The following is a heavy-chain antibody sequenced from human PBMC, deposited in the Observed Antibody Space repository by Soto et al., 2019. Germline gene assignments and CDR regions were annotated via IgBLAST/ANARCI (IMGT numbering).Heavy chain of an antibody. V-gene: IGHV3-74*01. CDR3: TTVFEY. CDR1: LFTFTNYW. Sequence: EVQLVQYGGGSVQPGGSLRLYCAASLFTFTNYWMHWVHQVPGKGLVWVSRIDGVGAGTSYSDSVRGRLTISRDNAENMLYLQMNSMRAEETAVYYCTTVFEYWGKGTLVTVTS. CDR2: IDGVGAGT. J-gene: IGHJ4*02.